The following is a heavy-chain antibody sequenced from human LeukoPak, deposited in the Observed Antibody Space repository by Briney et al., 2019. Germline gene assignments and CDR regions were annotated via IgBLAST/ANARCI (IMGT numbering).Heavy chain of an antibody. D-gene: IGHD3-16*01. J-gene: IGHJ4*02. Sequence: GGSLRLSCAASGFTFDDYAMHWVRQAPGKGLEWVSGISWNSGSIGYADSVKGRFTISRDNAKNSLYLQMNSLRAEDTALYYCATGRIWGLDYWGQGTLVTVSS. CDR1: GFTFDDYA. CDR3: ATGRIWGLDY. CDR2: ISWNSGSI. V-gene: IGHV3-9*01.